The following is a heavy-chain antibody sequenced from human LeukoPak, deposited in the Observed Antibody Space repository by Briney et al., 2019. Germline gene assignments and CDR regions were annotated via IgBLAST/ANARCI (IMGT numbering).Heavy chain of an antibody. CDR3: VNNVIIGAPATSDS. V-gene: IGHV3-64D*09. CDR2: ISSNGGAT. CDR1: GFRLSNSP. J-gene: IGHJ4*02. Sequence: PGGSLRLSCSASGFRLSNSPMHWVRQAPGQGLEDVSVISSNGGATYADSVKGRFTISRDNSKNTLYLQMSSLRPEDTAVYYCVNNVIIGAPATSDSWGQGTLVTVSS. D-gene: IGHD6-13*01.